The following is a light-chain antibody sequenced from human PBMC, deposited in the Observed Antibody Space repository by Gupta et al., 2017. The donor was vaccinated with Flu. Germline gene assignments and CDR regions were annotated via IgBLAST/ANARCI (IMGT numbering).Light chain of an antibody. V-gene: IGKV1-5*03. Sequence: VGDRVTITCRASQSISNWLAWYQQKPGRAPKLLIYRASSLESGVPSMFSGTGSGTEFTLTITSLQPDDFATYYCQQYHSYSTFGQGTNLEIK. CDR2: RAS. J-gene: IGKJ2*01. CDR1: QSISNW. CDR3: QQYHSYST.